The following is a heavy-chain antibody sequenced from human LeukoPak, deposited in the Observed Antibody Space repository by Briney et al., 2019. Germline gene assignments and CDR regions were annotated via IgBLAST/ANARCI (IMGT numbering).Heavy chain of an antibody. J-gene: IGHJ3*01. CDR2: FRASDETT. Sequence: GGSLRLSCAASGFTFSSYDMNWVRQAPGKGLEWVSSFRASDETTHYADSVEGRFTISRDKSRNTLYLQMNSLRVEDTAVYYCAKSLWAAAGTGAFDFWGQGTMVTVSS. CDR1: GFTFSSYD. V-gene: IGHV3-23*01. CDR3: AKSLWAAAGTGAFDF. D-gene: IGHD6-13*01.